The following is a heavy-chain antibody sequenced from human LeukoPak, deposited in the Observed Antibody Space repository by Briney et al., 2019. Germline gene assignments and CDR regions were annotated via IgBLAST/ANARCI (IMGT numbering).Heavy chain of an antibody. D-gene: IGHD3-3*01. Sequence: PGGSLRLSCAASGITSDDNTMHWVRQTPGRGLEWVSLITWKSHRTHYADSVKGRFTVSRDNSKDSMYLEMNSLKTEGTGLYHCASEVGYRSLGYLGQGTLVTVSS. J-gene: IGHJ4*02. CDR3: ASEVGYRSLGY. CDR2: ITWKSHRT. CDR1: GITSDDNT. V-gene: IGHV3-43*01.